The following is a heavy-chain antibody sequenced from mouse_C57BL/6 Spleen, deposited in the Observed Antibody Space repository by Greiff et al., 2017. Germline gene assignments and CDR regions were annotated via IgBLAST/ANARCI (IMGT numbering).Heavy chain of an antibody. D-gene: IGHD2-4*01. J-gene: IGHJ2*01. CDR3: TYDSLYYLDY. CDR1: GYTFTDYE. CDR2: IDPETGGT. Sequence: VHLVESGAELVRPGASVTLSCKASGYTFTDYEMHWVKQTPVHGLEWIGAIDPETGGTAYNQKFKGKAILTADKSSSTAYMELRSLTSEDSAVYYCTYDSLYYLDYWGQGTTLTVSS. V-gene: IGHV1-15*01.